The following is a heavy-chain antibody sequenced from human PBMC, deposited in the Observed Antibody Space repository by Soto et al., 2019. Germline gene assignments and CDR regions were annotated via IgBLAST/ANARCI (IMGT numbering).Heavy chain of an antibody. V-gene: IGHV3-7*03. CDR2: IKDDGSEK. Sequence: GGSLRLSCAASGFTFSSYWMDWVRQAPGEGLEWVAKIKDDGSEKYYVDSVKGRFTISRDNSKNTVYLQMTDLRADDTAVYYCAKDAVYNDGLWLMDHWGQGTQVTVSS. J-gene: IGHJ4*02. CDR1: GFTFSSYW. CDR3: AKDAVYNDGLWLMDH. D-gene: IGHD2-21*01.